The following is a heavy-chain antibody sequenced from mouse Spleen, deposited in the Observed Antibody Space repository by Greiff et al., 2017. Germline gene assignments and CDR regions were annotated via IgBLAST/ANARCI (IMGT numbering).Heavy chain of an antibody. CDR2: IDPSDSYT. Sequence: VQLQQPGAELVMPGASVKLSCKASGYTFTSYWMHWVKQRPGQGLEWIGEIDPSDSYTNYNQKFKGKATLTVDKSSSTAYMQLSSLTSEDSAVYYCARERDGNYVPFAYWGQGTLVTVSA. J-gene: IGHJ3*01. CDR3: ARERDGNYVPFAY. D-gene: IGHD2-1*01. V-gene: IGHV1-69*01. CDR1: GYTFTSYW.